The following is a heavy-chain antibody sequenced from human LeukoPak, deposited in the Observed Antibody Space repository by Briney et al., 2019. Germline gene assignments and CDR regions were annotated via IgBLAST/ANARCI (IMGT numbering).Heavy chain of an antibody. Sequence: PSETLSLTCTASGGSISSYYWSWIRQPAGKGLEWIGRIYRTGSTNYNPSLKSRVTMSVDTSKNQFSLNLISVTAADTAIYYCVRSGLGGLSDWGQGTLVTVSS. D-gene: IGHD3-16*01. CDR2: IYRTGST. J-gene: IGHJ4*02. CDR1: GGSISSYY. CDR3: VRSGLGGLSD. V-gene: IGHV4-4*07.